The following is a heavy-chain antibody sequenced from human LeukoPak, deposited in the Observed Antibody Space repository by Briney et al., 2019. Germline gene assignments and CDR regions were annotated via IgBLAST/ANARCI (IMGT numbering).Heavy chain of an antibody. CDR2: IYTSGST. Sequence: SETLSLTCTVSGGSISSYYWSWIRQPAGKGLEWIGRIYTSGSTNYNPSLKSRVTMLVDTSKNQFSLKLSSVTAADTAVYYCARERDYYYDSSGYEDYYYYMDVWGKGTTVTISS. V-gene: IGHV4-4*07. J-gene: IGHJ6*03. CDR3: ARERDYYYDSSGYEDYYYYMDV. D-gene: IGHD3-22*01. CDR1: GGSISSYY.